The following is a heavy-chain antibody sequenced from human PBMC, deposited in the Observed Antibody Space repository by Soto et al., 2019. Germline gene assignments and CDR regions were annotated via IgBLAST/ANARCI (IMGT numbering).Heavy chain of an antibody. J-gene: IGHJ2*01. V-gene: IGHV6-1*01. D-gene: IGHD6-13*01. CDR2: TYYRSKWYT. Sequence: QVQLQQSGPGLVKPSKTLSLICAISGDSVSSATATWSWIRQSPSRGLEWLGRTYYRSKWYTDYALSVKRRMDITADTSINNLSLQLNSVKPEDTAVYFWVIDSRVFHCYFDLWGRGPLVTVS. CDR3: VIDSRVFHCYFDL. CDR1: GDSVSSATAT.